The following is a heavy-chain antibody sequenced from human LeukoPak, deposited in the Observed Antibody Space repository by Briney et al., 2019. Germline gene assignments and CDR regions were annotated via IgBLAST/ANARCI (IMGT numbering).Heavy chain of an antibody. D-gene: IGHD3-9*01. CDR3: ARDAYYDILTGYYCDY. CDR1: GFTFSSYA. Sequence: GGSLRLSCAASGFTFSSYAMHWVRQAPGKGLEWVAVISYDGSNKYYADSVKGRFTISGDNYKNTLYLQMNSLRAEDTAVYYCARDAYYDILTGYYCDYWGQGTLVTVSS. J-gene: IGHJ4*02. CDR2: ISYDGSNK. V-gene: IGHV3-30*04.